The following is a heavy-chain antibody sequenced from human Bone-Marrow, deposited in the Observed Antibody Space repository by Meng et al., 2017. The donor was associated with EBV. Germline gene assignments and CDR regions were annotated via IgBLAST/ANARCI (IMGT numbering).Heavy chain of an antibody. CDR2: FYWDDDR. CDR1: GFSLSTDGVA. V-gene: IGHV2-5*02. Sequence: QVPLKESGSTLVEPTQTLTLTCTFSGFSLSTDGVAVGWIRQPPGKALEWLALFYWDDDRRYSPSLRSRLTITKDTPNNQVVLTMTNMDPVDTGTYYCAHSLRLGETGIHLYHFDLWGQGTLVTVSS. J-gene: IGHJ4*02. D-gene: IGHD3-10*01. CDR3: AHSLRLGETGIHLYHFDL.